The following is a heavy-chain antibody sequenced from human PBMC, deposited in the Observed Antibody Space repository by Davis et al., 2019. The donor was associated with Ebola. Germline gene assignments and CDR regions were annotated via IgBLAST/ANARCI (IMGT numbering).Heavy chain of an antibody. CDR2: VDWGGDTK. V-gene: IGHV3-43*01. CDR1: GFTFHDYT. CDR3: ARVMMSQTISFWLDP. J-gene: IGHJ5*02. Sequence: PGGSLRFSCAASGFTFHDYTMYWVRQTAERGLEWVSLVDWGGDTKYYADSVEGRFTVSRDNTKNSLYLQMNNLRLEDTGLYYCARVMMSQTISFWLDPWGQGTLVTVSP. D-gene: IGHD5-12*01.